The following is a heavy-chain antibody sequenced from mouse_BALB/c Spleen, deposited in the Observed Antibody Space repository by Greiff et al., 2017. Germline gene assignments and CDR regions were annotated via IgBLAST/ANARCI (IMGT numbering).Heavy chain of an antibody. CDR2: ISDGGSYT. D-gene: IGHD3-3*01. CDR3: AREGPGTRGYFDV. J-gene: IGHJ1*01. V-gene: IGHV5-4*02. Sequence: EVKLVESGGGLVKPGGSLKLSCAASGFTFSDYYMYWVRQTPEKRLEWVATISDGGSYTYYPDSVKGRFTISRDNAKNNLYLQMSSLKSEDTAMYYCAREGPGTRGYFDVWGAGTTVTVSS. CDR1: GFTFSDYY.